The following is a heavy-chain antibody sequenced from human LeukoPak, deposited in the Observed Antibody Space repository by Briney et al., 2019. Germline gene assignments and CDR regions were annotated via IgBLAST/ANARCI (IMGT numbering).Heavy chain of an antibody. Sequence: ASVRVSCKVSGYTFSSFGLSWVRQAPGQGLEWMGWSSGYNGDRNYAQKLQGRVTMTTDTSTSTAYMELRSLRSDDTAVYYCARESSGSHDAFDIWGQGTMVTVSS. V-gene: IGHV1-18*01. D-gene: IGHD6-19*01. CDR1: GYTFSSFG. CDR3: ARESSGSHDAFDI. CDR2: SSGYNGDR. J-gene: IGHJ3*02.